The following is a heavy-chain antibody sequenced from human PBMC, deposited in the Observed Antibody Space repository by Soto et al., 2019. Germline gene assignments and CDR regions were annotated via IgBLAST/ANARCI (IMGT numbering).Heavy chain of an antibody. J-gene: IGHJ6*02. D-gene: IGHD2-15*01. CDR2: IGNDGRII. CDR3: VRDGGQAYEMDV. V-gene: IGHV3-48*02. CDR1: GFTISSYS. Sequence: EVQLLESGGGLIQPGGSLRLSCGASGFTISSYSMDWVRQAPGKGLEWLSYIGNDGRIIYADSVMGRFTISRDNGKNSLYLQMNSLRDGDTAVYYCVRDGGQAYEMDVWGQGTTVTVSS.